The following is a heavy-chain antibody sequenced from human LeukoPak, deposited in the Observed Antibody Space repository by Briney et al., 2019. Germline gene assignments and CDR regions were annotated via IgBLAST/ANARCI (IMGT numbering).Heavy chain of an antibody. D-gene: IGHD3-22*01. V-gene: IGHV1-69*04. CDR2: IIPILGIA. CDR3: ATKGKGYYDSSGQHWFDP. CDR1: GGTFSSYA. J-gene: IGHJ5*02. Sequence: GASVKVSCKASGGTFSSYAISWVRQAPGQGLEWMGRIIPILGIANYAQKFQGRVTITADKSTSTAYMELSSLRSEDTAVYYCATKGKGYYDSSGQHWFDPWGQGTLVTVSS.